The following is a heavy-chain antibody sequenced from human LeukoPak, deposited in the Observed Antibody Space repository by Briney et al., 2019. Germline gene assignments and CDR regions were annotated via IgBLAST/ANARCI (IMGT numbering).Heavy chain of an antibody. J-gene: IGHJ4*02. V-gene: IGHV4-59*01. D-gene: IGHD3-3*01. CDR3: AREVPDFWSGYIVDY. CDR2: IYYSGST. CDR1: GGSISSYY. Sequence: KSSETLSLTCTVSGGSISSYYWSWIRQPPGKGLEWIGYIYYSGSTNYNPSLKSRVTISVDTSKNQFSLKLSSVTAADTAVYYCAREVPDFWSGYIVDYWGQGTLVTVSS.